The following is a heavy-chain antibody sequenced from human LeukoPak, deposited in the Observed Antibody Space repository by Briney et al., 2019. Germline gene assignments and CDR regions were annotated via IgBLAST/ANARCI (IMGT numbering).Heavy chain of an antibody. V-gene: IGHV4-34*01. CDR2: INHSGST. Sequence: SETLSLTCAVYGGSFSGYYWSWIRQPPGKGLEWIGEINHSGSTNYNPSLKSRVTISVDTSKNQFSLKLSSVTAADTAVYYCARVIDSGIAAAGVAFDIWGQGTMVTVSS. CDR3: ARVIDSGIAAAGVAFDI. CDR1: GGSFSGYY. J-gene: IGHJ3*02. D-gene: IGHD6-13*01.